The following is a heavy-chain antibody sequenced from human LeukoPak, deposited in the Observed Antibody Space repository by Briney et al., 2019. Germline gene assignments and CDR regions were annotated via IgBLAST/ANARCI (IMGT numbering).Heavy chain of an antibody. Sequence: SETLSLTCTVSGGSISSYYWSWIRQPAGKGLEWIGRIYTSGSTNYNPSLKSRVTMSVDTSKNQFSLKLSSVTAADTAVYYCARDYYDFWSGYPSFDYWGQGTLVTVSS. V-gene: IGHV4-4*07. CDR1: GGSISSYY. CDR3: ARDYYDFWSGYPSFDY. J-gene: IGHJ4*02. D-gene: IGHD3-3*01. CDR2: IYTSGST.